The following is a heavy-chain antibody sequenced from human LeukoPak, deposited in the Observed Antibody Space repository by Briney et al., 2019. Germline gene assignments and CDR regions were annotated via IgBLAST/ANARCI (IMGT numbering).Heavy chain of an antibody. Sequence: SETLSLTCTVSGGSISSGDYYWSWIRQPPGKGLEWIGYIYYSGSTYYNPSLKSRVTISVDTSKNQFSLKLSSVTAADTAVYYCARLVTMISDAFDIWGQGTMVTVSS. CDR3: ARLVTMISDAFDI. D-gene: IGHD3-22*01. CDR1: GGSISSGDYY. V-gene: IGHV4-30-4*01. CDR2: IYYSGST. J-gene: IGHJ3*02.